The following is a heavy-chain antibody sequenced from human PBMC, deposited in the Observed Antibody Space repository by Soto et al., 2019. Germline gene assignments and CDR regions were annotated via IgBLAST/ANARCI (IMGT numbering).Heavy chain of an antibody. Sequence: SVKVSCKASGGTFSSYAISWVRQAPGQGLEWMGGIIPIFGTANYAQKFQGRVTITADESTSTAYMELSSLRSEDTAVYYCAREENYAYVWGSYRSGWFDPWGQGILVTVSS. V-gene: IGHV1-69*13. CDR2: IIPIFGTA. J-gene: IGHJ5*02. CDR3: AREENYAYVWGSYRSGWFDP. CDR1: GGTFSSYA. D-gene: IGHD3-16*02.